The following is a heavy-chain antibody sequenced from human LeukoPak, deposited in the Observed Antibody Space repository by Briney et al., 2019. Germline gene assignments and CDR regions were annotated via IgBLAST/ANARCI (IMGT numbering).Heavy chain of an antibody. J-gene: IGHJ4*02. CDR1: GYTFTSYF. CDR3: ASLCGGDCYLDY. CDR2: INPSGGST. Sequence: ASVKVSCKASGYTFTSYFVHWVRQAPGQGLEWMGIINPSGGSTSYAQKFQGRVTMTRDTSTSTVYMELSSLRSEDTAVYYCASLCGGDCYLDYWGQGTLVTVSS. V-gene: IGHV1-46*01. D-gene: IGHD2-21*02.